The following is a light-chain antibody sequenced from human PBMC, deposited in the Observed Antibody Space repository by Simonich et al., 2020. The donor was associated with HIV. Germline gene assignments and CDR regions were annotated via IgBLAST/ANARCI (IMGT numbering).Light chain of an antibody. Sequence: QSALTQPASVSGSPGQSITISCTGTSSDVGSYNLVSWYKQHPGKAPKLMIYDVSKRPSGVSNRFSGSKSGNTASLTISGLQAEDEADYYCSSYTSSSTVVFGGGTKLTVL. CDR3: SSYTSSSTVV. V-gene: IGLV2-14*02. J-gene: IGLJ2*01. CDR1: SSDVGSYNL. CDR2: DVS.